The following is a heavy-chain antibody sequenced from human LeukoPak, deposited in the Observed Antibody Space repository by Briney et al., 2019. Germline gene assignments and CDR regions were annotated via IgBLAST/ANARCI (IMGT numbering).Heavy chain of an antibody. CDR2: ISNSGGST. D-gene: IGHD5-24*01. V-gene: IGHV3-23*01. Sequence: PGGSLRLSCAASGFTFSSYAMSWVRQAPGKGLEWVSAISNSGGSTYYADSLKGRFTISRDNSKNTLYLQMNSLRAEDTAIFYCVQIPGGGYWGQGTLVTVSS. CDR3: VQIPGGGY. CDR1: GFTFSSYA. J-gene: IGHJ4*02.